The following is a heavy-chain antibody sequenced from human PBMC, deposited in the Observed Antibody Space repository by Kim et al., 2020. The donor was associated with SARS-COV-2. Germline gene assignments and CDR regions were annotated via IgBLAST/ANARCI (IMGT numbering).Heavy chain of an antibody. CDR3: ARGCSGSCYPGFDY. D-gene: IGHD2-2*01. V-gene: IGHV1-18*01. J-gene: IGHJ4*02. Sequence: AQKLQGRVTMTTDTSTSTAYMELRSLRSDDTAVYYCARGCSGSCYPGFDYWGQGTLVTVSS.